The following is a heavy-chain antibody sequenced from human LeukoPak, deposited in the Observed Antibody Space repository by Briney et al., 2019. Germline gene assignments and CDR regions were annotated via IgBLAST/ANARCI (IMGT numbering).Heavy chain of an antibody. CDR3: ARGGYYYYYYMDV. Sequence: GGSLRLSCAASGFTFSSYWMHWVRQAPGKGLVWVSLINTDGSSTSYADSVKGRFTISRDNAKNTLYLQMNSLRAEDTAVYYCARGGYYYYYYMDVWGKGTTVTVSS. D-gene: IGHD5-12*01. CDR2: INTDGSST. V-gene: IGHV3-74*01. J-gene: IGHJ6*03. CDR1: GFTFSSYW.